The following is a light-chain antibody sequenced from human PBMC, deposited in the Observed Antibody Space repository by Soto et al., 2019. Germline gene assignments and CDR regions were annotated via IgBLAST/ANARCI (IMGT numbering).Light chain of an antibody. V-gene: IGKV3-20*01. J-gene: IGKJ1*01. CDR3: QQYDNIPPWT. Sequence: ETVLTQSPDIMYLSPGERATLSCRASRTVGRSYLAWYQQKPGQAPRLLIVGTSPRATGIPDRFSGGGSGTDFTLTISRLDPEDYAVYFCQQYDNIPPWTFGQGTRVEV. CDR2: GTS. CDR1: RTVGRSY.